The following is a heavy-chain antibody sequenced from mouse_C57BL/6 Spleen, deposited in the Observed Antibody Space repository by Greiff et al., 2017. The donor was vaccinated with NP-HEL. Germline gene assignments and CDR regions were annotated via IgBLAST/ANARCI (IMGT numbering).Heavy chain of an antibody. CDR1: GYTFTSYW. CDR2: IYPGSGST. CDR3: AREGLLRLFFDV. V-gene: IGHV1-55*01. Sequence: QVQLQQPGAELVKPGASVKMSCKASGYTFTSYWINWVKQRPGQGLEWIGEIYPGSGSTNYNEKFKSKATLTVDTSSSTAYMQLSSLTSEDSAVYYCAREGLLRLFFDVWGTGTTVTVSS. J-gene: IGHJ1*03. D-gene: IGHD1-1*01.